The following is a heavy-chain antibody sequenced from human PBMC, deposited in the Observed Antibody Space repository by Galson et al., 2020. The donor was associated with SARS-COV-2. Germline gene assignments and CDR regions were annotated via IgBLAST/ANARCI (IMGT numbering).Heavy chain of an antibody. CDR1: GFTVSDNY. D-gene: IGHD3-3*02. Sequence: GGSLRLSCAASGFTVSDNYMSWVRQAPGKGLEWVSVIYSSGNTYYAYSVKGRFTISRDTSENILYLQMNSLRAEDTAVYYCARVGIHFAIYAFDIWGQGTLVTVSP. CDR2: IYSSGNT. CDR3: ARVGIHFAIYAFDI. V-gene: IGHV3-53*01. J-gene: IGHJ3*02.